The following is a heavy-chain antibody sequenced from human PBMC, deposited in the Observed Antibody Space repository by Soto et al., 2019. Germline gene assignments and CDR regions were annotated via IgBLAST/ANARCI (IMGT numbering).Heavy chain of an antibody. J-gene: IGHJ6*03. CDR2: TYYRSKWYN. CDR1: GDSVSSNSAA. D-gene: IGHD1-7*01. V-gene: IGHV6-1*01. CDR3: SRDIRGITGTTPPYYYYYYMDV. Sequence: PSQTLSLTCAISGDSVSSNSAAWNWIRQSPSRGLKWLGRTYYRSKWYNDYAVSVKSRITINPDTSKNQFSLQLNSVTPEDTAVYYCSRDIRGITGTTPPYYYYYYMDVWGKGTTVTVSS.